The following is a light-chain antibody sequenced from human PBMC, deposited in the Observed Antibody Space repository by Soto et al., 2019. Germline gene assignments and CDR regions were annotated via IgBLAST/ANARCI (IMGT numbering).Light chain of an antibody. CDR3: SSHTGTNTRYV. V-gene: IGLV2-14*01. CDR2: EVS. J-gene: IGLJ1*01. Sequence: ALTQPASVSGSPGQSITISCTGSSSDVGGYKFVSWYQQYPGKTPKLMIYEVSNRPSGVSNRFSGSKSGNTASLTISGLQAEDEADYYCSSHTGTNTRYVFGTGTKATVL. CDR1: SSDVGGYKF.